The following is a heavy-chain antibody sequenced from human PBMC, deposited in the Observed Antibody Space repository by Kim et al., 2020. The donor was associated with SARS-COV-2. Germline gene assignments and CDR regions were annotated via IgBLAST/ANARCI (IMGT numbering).Heavy chain of an antibody. Sequence: ASVKVSCKVSGYTLTELSMHWVRQAPGKGLEWMGGFDPEDGETIYAQKFQGRVTMTEDTSTDTAYMELSSLRSEDTAVYYCATGGTAMVSTAPNYWGQGTLVTVSS. CDR1: GYTLTELS. CDR2: FDPEDGET. J-gene: IGHJ4*02. CDR3: ATGGTAMVSTAPNY. V-gene: IGHV1-24*01. D-gene: IGHD5-18*01.